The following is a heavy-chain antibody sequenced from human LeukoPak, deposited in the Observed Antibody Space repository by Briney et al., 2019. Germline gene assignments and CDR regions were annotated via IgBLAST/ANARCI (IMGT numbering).Heavy chain of an antibody. CDR2: INPNTGGT. D-gene: IGHD3-10*01. Sequence: ASVKVSCKTSGFTFTDHYTHWVRQAPGQGLEWMGRINPNTGGTNYAQNFQGRVTMTRNTSISTAYMELSSLRSDDTAVYYCARDQYTCGYYGYYYSYMDVWGKGTTVTVSS. J-gene: IGHJ6*03. V-gene: IGHV1-2*06. CDR1: GFTFTDHY. CDR3: ARDQYTCGYYGYYYSYMDV.